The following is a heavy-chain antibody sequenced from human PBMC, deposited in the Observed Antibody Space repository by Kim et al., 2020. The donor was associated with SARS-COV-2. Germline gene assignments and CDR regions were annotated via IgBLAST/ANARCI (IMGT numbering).Heavy chain of an antibody. V-gene: IGHV1-24*01. Sequence: ASVKVSCKVSGYTLTELSMHWVRQAPGKGLEWMGGFDPEDGETIYAQKFQGRVTMTEDTSTDTAYMELSSLRSEDTAVYYCATSITMVRGLYYYGMDVWGQGTTVTVSS. D-gene: IGHD3-10*01. J-gene: IGHJ6*02. CDR1: GYTLTELS. CDR3: ATSITMVRGLYYYGMDV. CDR2: FDPEDGET.